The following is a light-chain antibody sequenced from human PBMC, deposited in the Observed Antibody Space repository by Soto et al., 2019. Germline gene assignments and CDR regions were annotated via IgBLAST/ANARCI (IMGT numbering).Light chain of an antibody. CDR3: HQRKSWPRT. V-gene: IGKV3-11*01. Sequence: EIVLTQAPATLSSLPWDRVTLSCRASQAVNTRLAWYQHKPGQAPRLLIYLASNRAAGVPARFSGSGSGTDFTLTISYVEPEDFAVYYCHQRKSWPRTFGQGTKVDIK. CDR1: QAVNTR. CDR2: LAS. J-gene: IGKJ1*01.